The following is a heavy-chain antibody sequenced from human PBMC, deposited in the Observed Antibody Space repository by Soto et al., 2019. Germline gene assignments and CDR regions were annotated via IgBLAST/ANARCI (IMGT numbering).Heavy chain of an antibody. J-gene: IGHJ3*02. Sequence: QITLKESGPTLVKPTQTLTLTCTFSGFSLSTGGVGVGWIRQPPGKALEWLALIYWGDDKRYSPSLKSRLTITKATSKNQVALTMTNMDPVDTATYYCAHKGGYDSTGYYYVNGFDIWGQGTMVTVSS. CDR1: GFSLSTGGVG. CDR2: IYWGDDK. V-gene: IGHV2-5*02. CDR3: AHKGGYDSTGYYYVNGFDI. D-gene: IGHD3-22*01.